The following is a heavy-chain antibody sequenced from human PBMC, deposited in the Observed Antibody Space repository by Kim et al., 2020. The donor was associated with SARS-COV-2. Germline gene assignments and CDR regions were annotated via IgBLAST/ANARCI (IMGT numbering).Heavy chain of an antibody. V-gene: IGHV2-5*01. D-gene: IGHD2-8*01. Sequence: SGPTLVNPTQTLTLTCSFSGFSLTPDRLVGVTWVRQPPGKALEWLALIYGNDEKRYTPSLKSRLTIAKDTTENRVVLTLTNVDPVDTGTYYCAHDSPGLYGFDVWGRETTVTVSS. CDR2: IYGNDEK. CDR1: GFSLTPDRLVG. J-gene: IGHJ6*02. CDR3: AHDSPGLYGFDV.